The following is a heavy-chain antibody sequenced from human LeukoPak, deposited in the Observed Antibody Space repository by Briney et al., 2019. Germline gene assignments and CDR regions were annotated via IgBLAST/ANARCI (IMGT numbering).Heavy chain of an antibody. CDR2: IYYSGNT. J-gene: IGHJ4*02. D-gene: IGHD3/OR15-3a*01. CDR1: GGSISSSNW. Sequence: SETLSLTCAVSGGSISSSNWWSWVRQPPGKGLQWIGSIYYSGNTYYNASLKSQVSISIDTSKNQLSLRLTSVTAADTAVYYCARQTGSGLFILPGGQGTLVTVSS. V-gene: IGHV4-39*01. CDR3: ARQTGSGLFILP.